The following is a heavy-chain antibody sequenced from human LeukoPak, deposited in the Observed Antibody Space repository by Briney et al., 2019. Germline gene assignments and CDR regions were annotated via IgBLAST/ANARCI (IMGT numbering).Heavy chain of an antibody. CDR3: VLTTIGVVYYFDY. J-gene: IGHJ4*02. V-gene: IGHV3-30*04. D-gene: IGHD1/OR15-1a*01. Sequence: TGGSLRLSCAASGFTFSVYAMHWVRQPPGKGLEWVAVISYDGTNKYYAESVRGRFTISRDNSQNTLYLYMNSLTGADTSVYYCVLTTIGVVYYFDYWGQGTLVTVSS. CDR1: GFTFSVYA. CDR2: ISYDGTNK.